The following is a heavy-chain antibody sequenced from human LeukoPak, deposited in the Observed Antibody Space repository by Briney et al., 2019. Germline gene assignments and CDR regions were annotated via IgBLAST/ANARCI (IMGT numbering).Heavy chain of an antibody. J-gene: IGHJ3*02. V-gene: IGHV4-39*01. CDR2: IYYSGST. D-gene: IGHD3-22*01. Sequence: PSETLSLTCTVSGGSISSSSYYWGWIRQPPGKGLEWIGSIYYSGSTYYNPSLKGRVTISVDTSKNQFSLKLSSVTAADTAVYYCARLASITMIVVVITSGAFDIWGQGTMVTVSS. CDR1: GGSISSSSYY. CDR3: ARLASITMIVVVITSGAFDI.